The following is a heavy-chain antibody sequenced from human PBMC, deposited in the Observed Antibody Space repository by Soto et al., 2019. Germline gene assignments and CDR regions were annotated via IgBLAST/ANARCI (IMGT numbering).Heavy chain of an antibody. CDR1: GGSISSGGYY. D-gene: IGHD3-3*01. CDR2: IYYSGST. CDR3: ARERPYYDFWSGPRYMDF. Sequence: SETLSLTCTVSGGSISSGGYYWSWIRQHPGKGLEWIGYIYYSGSTYYNPSLKSRVTISVDTSKNQFSLKLSSVTAADTAVYYCARERPYYDFWSGPRYMDFCGKGTSVTVSS. J-gene: IGHJ6*03. V-gene: IGHV4-31*03.